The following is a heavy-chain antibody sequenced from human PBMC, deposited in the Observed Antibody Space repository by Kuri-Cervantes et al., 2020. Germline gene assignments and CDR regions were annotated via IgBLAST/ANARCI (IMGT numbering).Heavy chain of an antibody. CDR2: INHSGST. D-gene: IGHD7-27*01. CDR3: ARGKALGDI. CDR1: GGSFSGYY. J-gene: IGHJ3*02. V-gene: IGHV4-34*01. Sequence: ESLKISCAVCGGSFSGYYWSWIRQPPGKGLEWIGEINHSGSTNYNPSLKSRVTISVDTSKNQFSLKLSSVTAADTAVYYCARGKALGDIWGQGTMVTVSS.